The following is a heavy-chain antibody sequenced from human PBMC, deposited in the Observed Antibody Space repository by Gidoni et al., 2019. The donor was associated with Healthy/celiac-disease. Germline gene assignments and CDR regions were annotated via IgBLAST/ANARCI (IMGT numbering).Heavy chain of an antibody. CDR3: ARDGVYYYDSSGYLVLDY. CDR1: GFTFRSYS. D-gene: IGHD3-22*01. J-gene: IGHJ4*02. Sequence: EVQLVESGGGLVKPGGSLRLSCAASGFTFRSYSLNWVRQAPGKGLEWVSSISSSSSYIYYADSVKGRFTISRDNAKNSLYLQMNSLRAEDTAVYYCARDGVYYYDSSGYLVLDYWGQGTLVTVSS. V-gene: IGHV3-21*01. CDR2: ISSSSSYI.